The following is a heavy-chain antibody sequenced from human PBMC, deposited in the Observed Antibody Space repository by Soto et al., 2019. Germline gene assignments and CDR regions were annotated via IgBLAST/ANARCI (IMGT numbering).Heavy chain of an antibody. CDR1: GFTFSSYD. J-gene: IGHJ6*02. V-gene: IGHV3-13*01. Sequence: GGSLRLSCAASGFTFSSYDMHWVRQATGKGLEWVSAIGTAGDTYYPGSVKGRFTISRENAKNSLYLQMNSLRAEDTAVYYCARGGRHPWGFHYYGMDVWGQGTTVTVSS. CDR3: ARGGRHPWGFHYYGMDV. CDR2: IGTAGDT. D-gene: IGHD7-27*01.